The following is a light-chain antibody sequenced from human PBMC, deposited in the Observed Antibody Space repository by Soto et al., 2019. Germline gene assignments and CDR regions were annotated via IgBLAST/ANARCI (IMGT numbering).Light chain of an antibody. Sequence: QSALTQPPSVSGSPGQSVTISCTGTSGDVGSYNRVSWYQQPPGTAPKLMIHEVSYRPSGVPDRFSGSKSGNTASLTISGLQAEDEADYYCTLYTSSSIVVFGGGTKVPS. CDR2: EVS. CDR3: TLYTSSSIVV. J-gene: IGLJ2*01. V-gene: IGLV2-18*01. CDR1: SGDVGSYNR.